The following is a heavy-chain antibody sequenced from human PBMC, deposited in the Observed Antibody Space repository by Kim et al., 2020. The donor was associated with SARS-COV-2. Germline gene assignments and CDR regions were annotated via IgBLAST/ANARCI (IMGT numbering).Heavy chain of an antibody. CDR2: ISVYNGNT. CDR3: ARALTGDLDY. J-gene: IGHJ4*02. CDR1: GYTLSSYD. Sequence: ASVKVSCKASGYTLSSYDISWVRQAPGQGLEWVGWISVYNGNTHYAQTLQGRVTLTTDTSTSTAYMELRSLTSDDTAVYYCARALTGDLDYWGQGTLVTVSS. D-gene: IGHD7-27*01. V-gene: IGHV1-18*04.